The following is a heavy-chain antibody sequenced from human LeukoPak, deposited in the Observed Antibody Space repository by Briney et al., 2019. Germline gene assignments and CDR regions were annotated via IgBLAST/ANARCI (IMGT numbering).Heavy chain of an antibody. CDR2: IWYDGSNK. D-gene: IGHD3-22*01. V-gene: IGHV3-33*01. CDR3: ARLWGGSSGYYY. CDR1: GFTFSSYD. Sequence: GRSLRLSCVVSGFTFSSYDMHWVRQAPGKGLEWVALIWYDGSNKYYADSVKGRFTISRDNSKNTLYLQMNSLRADDTAVYYCARLWGGSSGYYYWGQGTLVTVSS. J-gene: IGHJ4*02.